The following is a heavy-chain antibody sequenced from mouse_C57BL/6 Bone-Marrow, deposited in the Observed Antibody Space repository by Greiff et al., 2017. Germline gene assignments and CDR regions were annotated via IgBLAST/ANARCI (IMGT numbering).Heavy chain of an antibody. CDR2: ISAGGGYT. CDR1: GFTFSSYA. J-gene: IGHJ3*01. D-gene: IGHD1-1*01. V-gene: IGHV5-4*01. Sequence: EVQLVESGGGLVKPGGSLKLSCAASGFTFSSYAMSWVRQTPEQRLEWVATISAGGGYTYYPDNVKGRFTLSRDNAKNNLYLQRSHLKSEDTAMYYGARDQYCGSSAWFAYWGQGTLVTVSA. CDR3: ARDQYCGSSAWFAY.